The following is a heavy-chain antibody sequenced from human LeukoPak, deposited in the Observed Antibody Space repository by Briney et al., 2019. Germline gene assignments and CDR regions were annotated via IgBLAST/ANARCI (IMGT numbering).Heavy chain of an antibody. J-gene: IGHJ4*02. Sequence: SGGSLRLSCAASGFTFSSYWMHWVRQVPGKGLVWLSRINGDGTTTNYADSVKGRFTISRDNAKNTVYLQMNSLRVEDTAVYYCARVYETNGYLYWGQGSLVTVSS. CDR2: INGDGTTT. CDR1: GFTFSSYW. CDR3: ARVYETNGYLY. D-gene: IGHD3-22*01. V-gene: IGHV3-74*01.